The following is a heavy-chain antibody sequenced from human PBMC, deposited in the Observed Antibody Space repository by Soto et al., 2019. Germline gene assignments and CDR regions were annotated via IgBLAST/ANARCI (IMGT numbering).Heavy chain of an antibody. Sequence: GASVKVSCKASGYTFTSYYMHWVRQAPGQGLEWMGIINPSGGSTSYAQKFQGRVTMTRDTSTSTVYMELSSLRSEDTAVYYCARGGSSLRGWFGSAFDIWGQGTMVTVSS. D-gene: IGHD5-12*01. CDR3: ARGGSSLRGWFGSAFDI. CDR2: INPSGGST. CDR1: GYTFTSYY. V-gene: IGHV1-46*01. J-gene: IGHJ3*02.